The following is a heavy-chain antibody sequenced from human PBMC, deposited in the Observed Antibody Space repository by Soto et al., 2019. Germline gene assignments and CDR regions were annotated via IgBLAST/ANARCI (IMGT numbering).Heavy chain of an antibody. D-gene: IGHD2-2*01. CDR1: GFTFSSYA. V-gene: IGHV3-23*01. CDR3: ATVVQAALFYYGMDV. CDR2: ISGSGGST. J-gene: IGHJ6*02. Sequence: GGSLRLSCAASGFTFSSYAMSWVRQAPGKGLEWVSVISGSGGSTDYADSVKGRFTMYRDNSMNTLYLQMNSLRAEDTAVYYCATVVQAALFYYGMDVWGQGTTVTVSS.